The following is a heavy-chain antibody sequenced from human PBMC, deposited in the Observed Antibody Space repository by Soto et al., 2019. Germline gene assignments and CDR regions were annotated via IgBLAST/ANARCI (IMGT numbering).Heavy chain of an antibody. V-gene: IGHV3-74*01. D-gene: IGHD6-6*01. CDR2: INSDGSRT. CDR1: GFTFSSHW. J-gene: IGHJ4*02. CDR3: ARGYGSSSVTTGY. Sequence: GGSLRLSCAASGFTFSSHWMHWVRQAPGKGLVWVSRINSDGSRTSYADSVKGRFTISRDNAKNTLYLQLNNLRVEDTAVYFCARGYGSSSVTTGYWGQGTLVTVSS.